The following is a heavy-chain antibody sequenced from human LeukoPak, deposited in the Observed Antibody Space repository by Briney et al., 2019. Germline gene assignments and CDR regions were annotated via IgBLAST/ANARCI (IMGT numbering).Heavy chain of an antibody. Sequence: PSETLSLTCAVYGGSFSGYYWSWIRQPPGKGLEWIGEINHSGSTNYNPSLKSRVTISVDTSKNQFSLKLSSVTAADTAVYYCARRPYYYDSSGYFPDPFDYWGQGTLVTVSS. CDR2: INHSGST. V-gene: IGHV4-34*01. J-gene: IGHJ4*02. CDR3: ARRPYYYDSSGYFPDPFDY. D-gene: IGHD3-22*01. CDR1: GGSFSGYY.